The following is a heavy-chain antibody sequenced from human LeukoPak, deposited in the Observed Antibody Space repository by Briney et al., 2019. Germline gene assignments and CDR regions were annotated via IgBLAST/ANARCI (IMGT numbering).Heavy chain of an antibody. D-gene: IGHD2-2*01. Sequence: GESLKISCKGSGYRFTSYWIGWVRQMPGKGLEWMGIIYPGDSDTRYSPSFQGQVTISADKSISTAYLQWSSLKASDTAMYYCAIIVVVPAATQEGDYYYYYMDVWGKGTTVTVSS. CDR1: GYRFTSYW. CDR2: IYPGDSDT. J-gene: IGHJ6*03. V-gene: IGHV5-51*01. CDR3: AIIVVVPAATQEGDYYYYYMDV.